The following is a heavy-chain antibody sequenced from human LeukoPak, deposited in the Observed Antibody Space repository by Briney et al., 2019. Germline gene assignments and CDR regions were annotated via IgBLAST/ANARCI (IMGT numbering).Heavy chain of an antibody. CDR2: MTSTGRYI. Sequence: GGSLRLSCAASGFTFSVFSMNWVHQAPGKGLEWVSSMTSTGRYIYYADSVKGRFTISRDNAKNSLFLQMNSLRAEDTAVYYCARTPTSTYQVIHEIDYWGQGTLVTVSS. D-gene: IGHD2-21*01. CDR3: ARTPTSTYQVIHEIDY. V-gene: IGHV3-21*01. J-gene: IGHJ4*02. CDR1: GFTFSVFS.